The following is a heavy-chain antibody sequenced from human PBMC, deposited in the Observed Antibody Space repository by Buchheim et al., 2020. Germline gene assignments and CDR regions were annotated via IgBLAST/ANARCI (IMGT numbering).Heavy chain of an antibody. J-gene: IGHJ6*02. V-gene: IGHV4-34*01. CDR3: ASLYGDYRRYYYYYGMDV. CDR2: INHSGST. Sequence: QVQLQQWGAGLLKPSETLSLTCAVYGGSFSGYYWSWIRQPPGKGLEWIGEINHSGSTNYNPSLKSRVTISVDTSKNQLSLKLSSVTAADTAVYYCASLYGDYRRYYYYYGMDVWGQGTT. D-gene: IGHD4-17*01. CDR1: GGSFSGYY.